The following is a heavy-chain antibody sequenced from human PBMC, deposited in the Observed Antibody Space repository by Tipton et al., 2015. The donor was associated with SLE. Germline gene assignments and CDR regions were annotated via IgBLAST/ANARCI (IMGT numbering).Heavy chain of an antibody. Sequence: TLSLTCTVSFGSISSYYWYWIRQPAGKGLEWIGRFSTSGNTNYNPSLKSRVTMSVDTSKNQFSLKLSPVTAADTAVYYCAREVASFYDSSGFDYWGQGMLVTVSP. D-gene: IGHD3-22*01. V-gene: IGHV4-4*07. J-gene: IGHJ4*02. CDR2: FSTSGNT. CDR3: AREVASFYDSSGFDY. CDR1: FGSISSYY.